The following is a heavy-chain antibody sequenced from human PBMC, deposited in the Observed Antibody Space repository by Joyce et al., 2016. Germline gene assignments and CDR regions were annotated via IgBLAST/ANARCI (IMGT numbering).Heavy chain of an antibody. Sequence: VQLVQSGPEVKKPGSSVRVSCKASGGNFRSNVISWVRQAPGQGLEWMGGIIPMFELENYAQKFYGRVTIAADESTNTAYMELPSLTSADTAVYYCARNALYSNSSDYFDYWGQGTLVTVSS. V-gene: IGHV1-69*01. CDR3: ARNALYSNSSDYFDY. CDR1: GGNFRSNV. CDR2: IIPMFELE. J-gene: IGHJ4*02. D-gene: IGHD6-6*01.